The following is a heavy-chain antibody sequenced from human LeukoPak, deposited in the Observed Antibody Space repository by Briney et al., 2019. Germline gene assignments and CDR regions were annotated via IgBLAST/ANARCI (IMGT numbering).Heavy chain of an antibody. D-gene: IGHD3-10*01. CDR2: IYHSGST. CDR1: GGSISSSNW. Sequence: SETLSLTCAVSGGSISSSNWWSWVRQPPGKGLEWIGEIYHSGSTNYNPSLKSRVTISADKSKNQFSLKLSSVTAADTAVYYCARDPHYGSGSYNYWGQGTLVTASS. V-gene: IGHV4-4*02. J-gene: IGHJ4*02. CDR3: ARDPHYGSGSYNY.